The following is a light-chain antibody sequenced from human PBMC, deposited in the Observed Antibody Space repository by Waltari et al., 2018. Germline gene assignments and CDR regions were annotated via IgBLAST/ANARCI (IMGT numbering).Light chain of an antibody. Sequence: DIQLTQSPSTLSASVGDGVTIACRASQSVVTWLAWYQQKPGKAPRLLIYGASSLESGVPSRFSGSGSGTEFTLSISSLQPDDFATYYCQQYNNYPYTFGQGIKLEIK. J-gene: IGKJ2*01. CDR2: GAS. V-gene: IGKV1-5*03. CDR1: QSVVTW. CDR3: QQYNNYPYT.